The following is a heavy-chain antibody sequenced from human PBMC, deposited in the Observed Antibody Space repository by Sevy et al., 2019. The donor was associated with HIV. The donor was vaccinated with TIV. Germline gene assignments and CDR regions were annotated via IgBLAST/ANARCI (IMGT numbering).Heavy chain of an antibody. V-gene: IGHV1-2*07. CDR3: ARGMSAYLLANGMDV. CDR2: INPNRGGT. CDR1: GYTISDYY. Sequence: ASVKVSCKAYGYTISDYYMHWVRQAPGQGLEWMGWINPNRGGTNYAHKFQGRVTMTRDTSISTAYMELSSLRSDDTAIYYCARGMSAYLLANGMDVWGQGTTVTVSS. J-gene: IGHJ6*02. D-gene: IGHD3-3*01.